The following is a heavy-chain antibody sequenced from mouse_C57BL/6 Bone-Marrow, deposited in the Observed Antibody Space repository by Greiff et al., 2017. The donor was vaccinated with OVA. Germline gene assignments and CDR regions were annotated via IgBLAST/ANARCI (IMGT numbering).Heavy chain of an antibody. V-gene: IGHV5-6*01. Sequence: EVQLVESGGDLVKPGGSLKLSCAASGFTFSSYGMSWVRQTPDKRLEWVATISSGGSYTYYPDSVKGRFTISRDNAKNTLYLQMSSLKSEDTAMYYCATVVAKGYWGQGTTLTVSS. CDR1: GFTFSSYG. CDR2: ISSGGSYT. CDR3: ATVVAKGY. J-gene: IGHJ2*01. D-gene: IGHD1-1*01.